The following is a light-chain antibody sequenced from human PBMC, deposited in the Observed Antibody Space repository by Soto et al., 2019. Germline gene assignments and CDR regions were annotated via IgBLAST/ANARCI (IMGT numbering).Light chain of an antibody. Sequence: SVLTQPPSGSWTPGQRVAISCSGSSSNIGSNTVNWFQQLPGTAPKLLIYSNNERPSGVPDRFSGSKSGTSASLAISGLQSEDEADYYCASWDDSLSGYVFGTGTKVTVL. J-gene: IGLJ1*01. CDR3: ASWDDSLSGYV. CDR2: SNN. V-gene: IGLV1-44*01. CDR1: SSNIGSNT.